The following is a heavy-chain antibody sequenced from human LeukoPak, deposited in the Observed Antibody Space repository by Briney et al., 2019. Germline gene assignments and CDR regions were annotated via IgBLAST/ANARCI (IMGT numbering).Heavy chain of an antibody. CDR3: ARDRGQQLVRGDYYYGMDV. V-gene: IGHV3-21*01. J-gene: IGHJ6*02. Sequence: AGGSLRLSCAASGFTFSSYSMNWVRQAPGKGLEWVSSISSSSSYIYYADSVKGRFTISRDNAKHSLYLQMNSLRAEDTAVCYCARDRGQQLVRGDYYYGMDVWGQGTTVTVSS. D-gene: IGHD6-13*01. CDR2: ISSSSSYI. CDR1: GFTFSSYS.